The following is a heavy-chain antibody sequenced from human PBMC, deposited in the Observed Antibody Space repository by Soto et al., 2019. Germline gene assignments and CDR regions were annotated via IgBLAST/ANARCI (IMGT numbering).Heavy chain of an antibody. CDR3: ATLRGYSSGWYLDAFDI. J-gene: IGHJ3*02. D-gene: IGHD6-19*01. V-gene: IGHV4-59*01. CDR1: GGSISSYD. Sequence: QVQLQESGPGLVKPSETLSLTCTVSGGSISSYDWSWIRQPPGKGLEWIGYIYYSGSTNYNPSLKSRVTISVDTSKNQFSLKLSSVTAADTAVYYCATLRGYSSGWYLDAFDIWGQGTMVTVSS. CDR2: IYYSGST.